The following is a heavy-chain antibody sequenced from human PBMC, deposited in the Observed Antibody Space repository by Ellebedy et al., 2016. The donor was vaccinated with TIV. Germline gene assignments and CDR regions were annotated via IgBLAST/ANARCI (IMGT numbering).Heavy chain of an antibody. J-gene: IGHJ4*02. CDR3: ARALRYFDWPRGFDY. V-gene: IGHV4-34*01. CDR1: GGSFSGYY. D-gene: IGHD3-9*01. Sequence: SETLSLXCAVYGGSFSGYYWSWIRQPPGKGLEWIGEINHSGSTNYNPSLKSRVTISVDTSKNQFSLKLSSVTAADTAVYYCARALRYFDWPRGFDYWGQGTLVTVSS. CDR2: INHSGST.